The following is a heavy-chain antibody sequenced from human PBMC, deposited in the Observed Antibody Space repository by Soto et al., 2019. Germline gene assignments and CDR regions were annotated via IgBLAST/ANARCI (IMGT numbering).Heavy chain of an antibody. D-gene: IGHD3-10*01. CDR2: ISYDGSNK. Sequence: GGSLRLSCAASGFTFRSYGMHWVRQAPGKGLEWVAVISYDGSNKYYADSVKGRFTISRDNSKNTLYLQMNSLRAEDTAVYYCAKMIITMVRDYYYYYGMDVWGQGTTVTVSS. J-gene: IGHJ6*02. V-gene: IGHV3-30*18. CDR3: AKMIITMVRDYYYYYGMDV. CDR1: GFTFRSYG.